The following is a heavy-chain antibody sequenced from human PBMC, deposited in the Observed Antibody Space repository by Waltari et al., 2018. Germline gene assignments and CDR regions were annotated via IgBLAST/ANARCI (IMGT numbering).Heavy chain of an antibody. Sequence: EVQLVESGGGLVQPGGSLRLSCAASGFTFSSYSMNWVRQAPGKGLEWVSYIRSSSSTIYYADSVKGRFTISRDNAKNSLYLQMNSLRAEDTAVYYCAKISSGWLDAFDIWGQGTMVTVSS. D-gene: IGHD6-19*01. CDR3: AKISSGWLDAFDI. V-gene: IGHV3-48*04. CDR2: IRSSSSTI. CDR1: GFTFSSYS. J-gene: IGHJ3*02.